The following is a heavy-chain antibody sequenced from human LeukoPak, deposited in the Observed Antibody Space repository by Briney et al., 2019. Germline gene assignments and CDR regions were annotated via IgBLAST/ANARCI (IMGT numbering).Heavy chain of an antibody. V-gene: IGHV4-34*01. CDR2: INHSGST. J-gene: IGHJ1*01. CDR3: ARGPVVVTAIRYFQH. CDR1: GGSFIGYY. D-gene: IGHD2-21*02. Sequence: SETLSLTCAVYGGSFIGYYWSWIRQPPGKGLEWIGEINHSGSTNYNPSLKSRVTISVDTSKNQLSLKLSSVTAADTAVYYCARGPVVVTAIRYFQHWGQGTLVTVSS.